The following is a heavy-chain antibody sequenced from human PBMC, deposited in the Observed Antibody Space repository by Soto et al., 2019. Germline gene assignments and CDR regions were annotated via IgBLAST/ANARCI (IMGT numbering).Heavy chain of an antibody. J-gene: IGHJ3*01. Sequence: SETLSLTCTVSCASISGFYWSWIRKSSGKGLEWIGRIYATGTTDYNPSLKSRVIMSVDTSKNQFSLKLTSVTAADTALYYCARVRGVDSFDLWGQGTTVTLSS. CDR3: ARVRGVDSFDL. CDR2: IYATGTT. D-gene: IGHD3-9*01. CDR1: CASISGFY. V-gene: IGHV4-4*07.